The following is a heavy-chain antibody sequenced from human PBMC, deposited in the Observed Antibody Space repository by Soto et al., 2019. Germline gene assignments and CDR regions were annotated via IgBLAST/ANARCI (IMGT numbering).Heavy chain of an antibody. V-gene: IGHV4-39*01. Sequence: PSETMSLTCTVSGDSISSSSYYWGWIRQPPGKGLEWIGSIYYSGSTYYNPSLKSRVTISVDTSKNQSSLKLSSVTAADTAVYYCASRYCSSTSCYAGGNWFDPWGQGTLVTVSS. J-gene: IGHJ5*02. CDR2: IYYSGST. CDR3: ASRYCSSTSCYAGGNWFDP. CDR1: GDSISSSSYY. D-gene: IGHD2-2*01.